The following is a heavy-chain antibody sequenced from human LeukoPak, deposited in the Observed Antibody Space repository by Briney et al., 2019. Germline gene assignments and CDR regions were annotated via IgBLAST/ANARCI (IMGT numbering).Heavy chain of an antibody. J-gene: IGHJ4*02. D-gene: IGHD2-15*01. CDR2: INPSGGST. Sequence: GASVKVSCKASGYTFTSYYMHWVRQAPGQGLEWMGIINPSGGSTSYAQKFQGRVTMTRDTSTSTVYMELSSLRSEDTAVYYCATDLCSGGSCYSVGIDYWGQGTLVTVSS. V-gene: IGHV1-46*01. CDR1: GYTFTSYY. CDR3: ATDLCSGGSCYSVGIDY.